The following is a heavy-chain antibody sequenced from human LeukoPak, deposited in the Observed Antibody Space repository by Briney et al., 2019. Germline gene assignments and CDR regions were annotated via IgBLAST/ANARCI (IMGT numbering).Heavy chain of an antibody. V-gene: IGHV1-69*05. CDR2: IIPIFGTA. Sequence: GSSVKVSCKASGGTFSSYAISWVRQAPGQGLEWMGGIIPIFGTANYAQKFQGRVTITTDESTSTAYVELSSLRSEDTAVYYCARVALPEVPAAMGGFWFDPWGQGTLVTVSS. D-gene: IGHD2-2*01. J-gene: IGHJ5*02. CDR1: GGTFSSYA. CDR3: ARVALPEVPAAMGGFWFDP.